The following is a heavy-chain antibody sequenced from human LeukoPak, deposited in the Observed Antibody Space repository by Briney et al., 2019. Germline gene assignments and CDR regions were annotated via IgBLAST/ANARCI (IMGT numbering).Heavy chain of an antibody. CDR1: GFTVSSNY. CDR2: IYSGGRT. J-gene: IGHJ4*01. Sequence: PGGSLRLSCAASGFTVSSNYMSWVRQAPGKGREWVSVIYSGGRTYYADSVKCRFTMSRDNSNNTLYLQMNSLRAEDTAVYYCARSSGYDFGIDYCGQGTLVTVSA. CDR3: ARSSGYDFGIDY. D-gene: IGHD5-12*01. V-gene: IGHV3-66*02.